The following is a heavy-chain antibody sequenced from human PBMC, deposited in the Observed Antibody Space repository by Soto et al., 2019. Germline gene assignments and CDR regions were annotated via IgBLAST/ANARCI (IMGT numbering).Heavy chain of an antibody. CDR2: ISSSRSYI. D-gene: IGHD3-16*02. V-gene: IGHV3-21*01. CDR1: GFTFSSYS. CDR3: ARDGDYVWGSYRWSAAFDI. J-gene: IGHJ3*02. Sequence: EVQLVESGGSLVKPGGSLRLSCAASGFTFSSYSMNWVRQAPGKGLEWVSSISSSRSYIYYADSVKGRFTISRDNAKNSLYLQMNSLRAEDTAVYYCARDGDYVWGSYRWSAAFDIWGQGTMVTVSS.